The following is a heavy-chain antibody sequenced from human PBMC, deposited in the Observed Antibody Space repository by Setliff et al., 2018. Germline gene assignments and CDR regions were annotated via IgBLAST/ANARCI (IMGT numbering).Heavy chain of an antibody. CDR3: ARTCSGSGCYAGLES. Sequence: GGSLRLSCAASGFTVSSNYMSWVRRAPGKGLEWVSIIYSGGSTYYADSVKGRFTISRDNSKNTLYLQMNSLRPEDTAVYYCARTCSGSGCYAGLESWGQGTPVTVSS. D-gene: IGHD2-15*01. J-gene: IGHJ4*02. CDR1: GFTVSSNY. CDR2: IYSGGST. V-gene: IGHV3-53*05.